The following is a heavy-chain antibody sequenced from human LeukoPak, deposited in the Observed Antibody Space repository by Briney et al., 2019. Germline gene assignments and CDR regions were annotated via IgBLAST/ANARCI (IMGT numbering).Heavy chain of an antibody. V-gene: IGHV4-39*01. CDR3: AKNSGSYSGAFDI. D-gene: IGHD1-26*01. CDR1: GGSISSSSYY. CDR2: IYYSGST. J-gene: IGHJ3*02. Sequence: SETLSLTCTVSGGSISSSSYYWGWIRQPPGKGLEWIGSIYYSGSTYYNPSLKSRVTISVDTSKNQFSLKLNSVTAADTAVYYCAKNSGSYSGAFDIWGQGTMVTVSS.